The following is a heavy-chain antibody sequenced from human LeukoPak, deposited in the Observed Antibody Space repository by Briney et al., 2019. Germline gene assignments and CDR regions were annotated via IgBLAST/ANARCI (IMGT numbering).Heavy chain of an antibody. CDR2: IFYSGSA. D-gene: IGHD6-6*01. CDR3: ARDRNVSARLFDY. V-gene: IGHV4-59*01. J-gene: IGHJ4*02. Sequence: SDTLSLTCTVSGDSISGCYWHWIRQPPGKGLEWIAYIFYSGSANYNPSLKSRVTISVDTSKNQFSLKLSSVTAADTAVYYCARDRNVSARLFDYWGQGTLVTVSP. CDR1: GDSISGCY.